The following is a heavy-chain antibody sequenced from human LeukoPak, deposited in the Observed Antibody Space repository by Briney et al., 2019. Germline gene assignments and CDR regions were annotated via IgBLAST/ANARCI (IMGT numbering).Heavy chain of an antibody. CDR2: IYYSGST. CDR1: GGSISSYY. J-gene: IGHJ5*02. V-gene: IGHV4-59*01. CDR3: ARGRGYSHYNWFDP. D-gene: IGHD5-18*01. Sequence: SETLSLTCTVSGGSISSYYWSWIRQPPGKGLEWIGYIYYSGSTNYNPSLKSRVTISVDRSKNQFSLRLSSVTAADTAVYYCARGRGYSHYNWFDPWGQGTLVTVSS.